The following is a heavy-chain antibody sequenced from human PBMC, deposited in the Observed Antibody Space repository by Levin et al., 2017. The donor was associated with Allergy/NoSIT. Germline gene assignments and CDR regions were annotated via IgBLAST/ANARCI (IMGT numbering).Heavy chain of an antibody. V-gene: IGHV3-53*01. Sequence: GGSLRLSCAASGFTVSSNYMTWVRQAPGKGLEWVSVIYSGGNTYYVNSVKGRFTISRDNSKNTVYLQMNSLRAEDTAVYFCASPSGGSCCYFDYWGQGTLVTVSS. CDR3: ASPSGGSCCYFDY. CDR1: GFTVSSNY. J-gene: IGHJ4*02. D-gene: IGHD2-15*01. CDR2: IYSGGNT.